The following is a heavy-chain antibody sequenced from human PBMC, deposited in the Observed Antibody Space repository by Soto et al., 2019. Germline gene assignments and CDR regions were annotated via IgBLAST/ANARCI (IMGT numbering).Heavy chain of an antibody. J-gene: IGHJ6*02. CDR2: ISGSGGST. D-gene: IGHD6-19*01. Sequence: GGSLRLSCAASGFTFSSYAMSWVRQAPGKGLEWVSAISGSGGSTYYADSVKGRFTISRDNSKNTLYLQMNSLSAEDTAVYYCAKDRTAQWLVGPRGTGMDVWGQGTTVTVSS. CDR3: AKDRTAQWLVGPRGTGMDV. V-gene: IGHV3-23*01. CDR1: GFTFSSYA.